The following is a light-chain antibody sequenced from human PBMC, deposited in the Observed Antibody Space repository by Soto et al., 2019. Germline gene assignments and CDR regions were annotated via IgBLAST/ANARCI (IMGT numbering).Light chain of an antibody. CDR1: QSVGSD. J-gene: IGKJ4*01. CDR2: GAS. CDR3: QQYSSSPLT. Sequence: EIVLTQSPGTLSLSPGERATLSCRASQSVGSDLVWYQPKPVQTLRLLIYGASSKATGIPDRFSGCVSGTDFTLTIIRLEPEHFAVYYCQQYSSSPLTLGGGTKVDIK. V-gene: IGKV3-20*01.